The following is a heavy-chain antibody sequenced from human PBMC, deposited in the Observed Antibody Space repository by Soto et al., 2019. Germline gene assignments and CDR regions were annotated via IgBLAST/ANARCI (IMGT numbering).Heavy chain of an antibody. J-gene: IGHJ4*02. Sequence: QVQLVQSGAEVRTPGASVKVSCKASGYTFTSYDINWVRQATGQGPEWMGWMNPDSGNTGYVQKCKGRDTMTRNTAISTAYMERSSLRSEDTAVYYCARSVGGANVNFDYWGQGALVTVSS. CDR3: ARSVGGANVNFDY. V-gene: IGHV1-8*01. CDR1: GYTFTSYD. CDR2: MNPDSGNT. D-gene: IGHD2-15*01.